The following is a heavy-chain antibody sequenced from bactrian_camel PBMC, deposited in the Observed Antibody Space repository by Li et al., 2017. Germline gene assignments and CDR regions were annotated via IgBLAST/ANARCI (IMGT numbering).Heavy chain of an antibody. CDR2: IYTGGSNT. D-gene: IGHD4*01. Sequence: QVQLVESGGGSVQAGGSLRLSCVASDYPWGNNCMGWFRQPPGKEREAVAAIYTGGSNTYYVDSVRGRFNISRDNDKNTLYLQMNSLKTEDTAVYYCHVGWKYSDYSDVSRGQGTQVTVS. V-gene: IGHV3S54*01. CDR3: HVGWKYSDYSDVS. J-gene: IGHJ6*01. CDR1: DYPWGNNC.